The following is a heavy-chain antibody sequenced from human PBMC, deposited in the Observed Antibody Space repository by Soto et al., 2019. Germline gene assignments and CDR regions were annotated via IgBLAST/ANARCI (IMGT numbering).Heavy chain of an antibody. V-gene: IGHV3-30*03. CDR3: VGGPGDYGHY. J-gene: IGHJ4*02. Sequence: QVRLVESGGGVVQPGRSLRLSCAASGFTFSNYAIHWVRQAPGKGLEWVAVISYDGSKKYYADSVKGRFTISRDNSKNTLYLQMNSMRAEDTAMYYCVGGPGDYGHYWGQGTLVTVSS. CDR2: ISYDGSKK. CDR1: GFTFSNYA. D-gene: IGHD4-17*01.